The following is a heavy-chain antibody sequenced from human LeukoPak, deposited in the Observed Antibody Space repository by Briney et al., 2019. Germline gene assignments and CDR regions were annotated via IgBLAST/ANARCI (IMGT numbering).Heavy chain of an antibody. V-gene: IGHV3-7*02. CDR1: GFTFSNYW. CDR2: IKQDGSEK. J-gene: IGHJ4*02. Sequence: PGGSLRLSCAASGFTFSNYWMTWVRQAPGKGLEWVANIKQDGSEKNYVDSVKGRFTISRDNAKNSLYLQMSSLRAEDTAVYYCVSRIIDSWGQGTLVTVSS. CDR3: VSRIIDS.